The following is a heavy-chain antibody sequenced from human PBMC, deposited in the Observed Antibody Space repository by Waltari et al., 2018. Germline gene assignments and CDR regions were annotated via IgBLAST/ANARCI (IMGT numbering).Heavy chain of an antibody. CDR2: IKQDGSEK. J-gene: IGHJ4*02. Sequence: EVQLVESGGGLVQPGGSLRLSGAAYGFTFSSYWISWVRQAPGNGREWVANIKQDGSEKYYVDSVKGRFTISRDNAKNSLYLQMNSLRAEYTAVYYCAREKNLDIPFFDYWGQGTLVTVSS. CDR3: AREKNLDIPFFDY. D-gene: IGHD3-9*01. CDR1: GFTFSSYW. V-gene: IGHV3-7*01.